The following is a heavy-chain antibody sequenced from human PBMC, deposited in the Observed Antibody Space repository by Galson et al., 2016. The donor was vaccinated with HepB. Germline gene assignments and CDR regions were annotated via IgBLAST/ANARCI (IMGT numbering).Heavy chain of an antibody. D-gene: IGHD1-7*01. CDR3: AKIGHGWNFGNGIDL. Sequence: SLRLSCAASGFSFSLFSLHWVRQAPGKGLEGVAVMSHDGSHIYNAGFVKDRFSISRDNSMNTLYLQMNNLRPEDTAVYYCAKIGHGWNFGNGIDLWGQGTLVTVSS. J-gene: IGHJ5*02. V-gene: IGHV3-30*18. CDR1: GFSFSLFS. CDR2: MSHDGSHI.